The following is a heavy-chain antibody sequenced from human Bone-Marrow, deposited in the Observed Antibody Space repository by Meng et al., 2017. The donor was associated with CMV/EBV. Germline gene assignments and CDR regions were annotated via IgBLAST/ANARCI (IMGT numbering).Heavy chain of an antibody. D-gene: IGHD6-13*01. V-gene: IGHV3-30*02. CDR1: GSTFSTYG. Sequence: GGPLRPSGAAPGSTFSTYGMHWVRKAPGKGLEWVAFIRYDGSNKYYADSVKGRFTISRDNSNNTLYLQMNSLRAEDPAGNYCARPGQGNYFDYWGQGTLVTVSS. CDR2: IRYDGSNK. J-gene: IGHJ4*02. CDR3: ARPGQGNYFDY.